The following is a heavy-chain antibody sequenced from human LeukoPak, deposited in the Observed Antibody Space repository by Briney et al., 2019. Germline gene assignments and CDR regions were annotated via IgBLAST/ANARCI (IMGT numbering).Heavy chain of an antibody. CDR1: EFTVSNNY. J-gene: IGHJ6*04. CDR3: AELGITMIGGV. V-gene: IGHV3-23*01. Sequence: GGSLRLSCAASEFTVSNNYMSWVRQAPGKGLEWVSAISGSGGSTYYADSVKGRFTISRDNAKNSLYLQMNSLRAEDTAVYYCAELGITMIGGVWGKGTTVTISS. D-gene: IGHD3-10*02. CDR2: ISGSGGST.